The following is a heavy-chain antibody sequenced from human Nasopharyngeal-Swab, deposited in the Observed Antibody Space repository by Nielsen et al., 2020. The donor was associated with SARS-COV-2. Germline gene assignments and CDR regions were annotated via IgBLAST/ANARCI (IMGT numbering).Heavy chain of an antibody. V-gene: IGHV4-34*01. CDR2: INHSGST. D-gene: IGHD5-12*01. J-gene: IGHJ6*02. Sequence: WIRQSPGKGLEWIGEINHSGSTNYNPSLKSRVTISVDTSKNQFSLELSSVTAADTAVYYCARGGYSGYHYYYYGMDVWGQGTTVTVSS. CDR3: ARGGYSGYHYYYYGMDV.